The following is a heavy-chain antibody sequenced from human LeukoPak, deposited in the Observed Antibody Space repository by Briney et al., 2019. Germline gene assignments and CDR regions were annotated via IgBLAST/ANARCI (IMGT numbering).Heavy chain of an antibody. D-gene: IGHD6-19*01. V-gene: IGHV3-23*01. Sequence: PGGSLRLSCAAAGFTFSSYAMSWVRQAPGKGLEWVSAISGSGGSTYYADSVKGRFTISRDNSKNTLYLQMNSLRAEDTAVYYCARGTGSGWSGRSKVTPIDPWGQGTLVTVSS. CDR3: ARGTGSGWSGRSKVTPIDP. CDR1: GFTFSSYA. CDR2: ISGSGGST. J-gene: IGHJ5*02.